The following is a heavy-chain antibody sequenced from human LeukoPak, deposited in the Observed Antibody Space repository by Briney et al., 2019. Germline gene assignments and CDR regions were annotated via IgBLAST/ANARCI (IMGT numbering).Heavy chain of an antibody. Sequence: ASVKVSCKASGGTFSSYAISWVRQAPGQGLEWMGRIIPILGIANYTQKFQGRVTITADKSTSTAYMELSSLRSEGTAVYYCARDYGAELLWLGELLYPPYAFDIWGQGTMVTVSS. J-gene: IGHJ3*02. D-gene: IGHD3-10*01. V-gene: IGHV1-69*04. CDR2: IIPILGIA. CDR3: ARDYGAELLWLGELLYPPYAFDI. CDR1: GGTFSSYA.